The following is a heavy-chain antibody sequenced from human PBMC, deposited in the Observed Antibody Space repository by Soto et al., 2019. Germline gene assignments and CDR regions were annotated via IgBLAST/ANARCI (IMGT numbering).Heavy chain of an antibody. CDR2: ISGSGGST. V-gene: IGHV3-23*01. CDR1: GFTFSSYA. D-gene: IGHD2-15*01. CDR3: AKLFSPVVAATDYFDP. Sequence: GGSLRLSCAASGFTFSSYAMSWVRQAPGKGLEWVSAISGSGGSTYYADSVKGRFTISRDNSKNTLYLQMNSLRAEDTAVYYCAKLFSPVVAATDYFDPWGQGTLVTVSS. J-gene: IGHJ5*02.